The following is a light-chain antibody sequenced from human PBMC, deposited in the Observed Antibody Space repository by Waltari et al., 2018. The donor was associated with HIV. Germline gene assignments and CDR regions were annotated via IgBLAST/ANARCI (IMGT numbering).Light chain of an antibody. CDR2: QDT. V-gene: IGLV3-1*01. CDR3: QAWDSSTAV. CDR1: KLGDRY. J-gene: IGLJ2*01. Sequence: SYELTQPPSVSVSPGQTASITCSGAKLGDRYACCYYQKPGQSPVLVLYQDTKRPSGIPERFAGSNSGNTATLTIRGTQAMDEADYYCQAWDSSTAVFGGGTKLTVL.